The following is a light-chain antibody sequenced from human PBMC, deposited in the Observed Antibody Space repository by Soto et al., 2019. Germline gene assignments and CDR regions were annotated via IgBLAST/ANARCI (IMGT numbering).Light chain of an antibody. J-gene: IGKJ3*01. Sequence: EIVLTQSPATMYLSPGERATLSCRASQSVRNYLAWYQKRPGQAPRLLIYDAFNRATGIPTRFSGSGSGTDFTLTISSLEPEDFAVYYCQQRSSWSFTFGPGTRVDIK. CDR3: QQRSSWSFT. CDR2: DAF. CDR1: QSVRNY. V-gene: IGKV3-11*01.